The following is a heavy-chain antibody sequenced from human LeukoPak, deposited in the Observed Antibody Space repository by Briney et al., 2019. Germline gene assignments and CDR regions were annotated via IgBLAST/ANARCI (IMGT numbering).Heavy chain of an antibody. CDR1: GGSISSRPYC. CDR2: IYYSGST. D-gene: IGHD3-3*01. CDR3: ARDRYYDFWSGRNYGDFDY. Sequence: SETLSLTCTVSGGSISSRPYCWGWIRQPPGKGLEWIGSIYYSGSTYYNPSLKSRVTISVDTSKNQFSLKLSSVTAADTAVYYCARDRYYDFWSGRNYGDFDYWGQGTLVTVSS. J-gene: IGHJ4*02. V-gene: IGHV4-39*07.